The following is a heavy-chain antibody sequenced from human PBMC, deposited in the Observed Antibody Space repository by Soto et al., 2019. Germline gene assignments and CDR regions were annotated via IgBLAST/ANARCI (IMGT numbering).Heavy chain of an antibody. V-gene: IGHV1-69*10. Sequence: SVKVSCKASGGTFSSSSINWVRQATGQGLEWMGWMNPNSGIANYAQKFQGRVTITADKSTSTAYMELSSLRSEDTAVYYCATMMEWLVLWGQGTLVTVSS. D-gene: IGHD6-19*01. CDR2: MNPNSGIA. CDR1: GGTFSSSS. J-gene: IGHJ4*02. CDR3: ATMMEWLVL.